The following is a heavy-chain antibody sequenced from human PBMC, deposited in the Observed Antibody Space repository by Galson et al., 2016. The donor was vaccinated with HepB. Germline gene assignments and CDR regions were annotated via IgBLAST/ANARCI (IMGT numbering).Heavy chain of an antibody. V-gene: IGHV4-39*01. Sequence: ETLSLTCSVSGGSIISDSNYWGWVRQPPGKGLEWVGNLYYSGSTYYKPSLKSRVTISADTSKNQFSLKLSSVTAADTAIYYCARTLKFRDDYSKNYYYHGMDVWGKGTTVTVSS. J-gene: IGHJ6*04. D-gene: IGHD4-11*01. CDR3: ARTLKFRDDYSKNYYYHGMDV. CDR1: GGSIISDSNY. CDR2: LYYSGST.